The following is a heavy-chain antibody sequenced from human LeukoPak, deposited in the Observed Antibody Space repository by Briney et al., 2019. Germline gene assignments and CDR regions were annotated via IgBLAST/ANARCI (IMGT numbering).Heavy chain of an antibody. V-gene: IGHV1-2*06. CDR1: GYTFTGYY. CDR2: INPNSGGT. D-gene: IGHD4-17*01. CDR3: ARDYGEYFY. J-gene: IGHJ4*02. Sequence: ASVKVSCKASGYTFTGYYMHLVRHAPGQGLEWMGRINPNSGGTNYAQKFQGRVTITRDTSISTAYMELRRLRSDDTAVYYCARDYGEYFYWGKGTLVTASS.